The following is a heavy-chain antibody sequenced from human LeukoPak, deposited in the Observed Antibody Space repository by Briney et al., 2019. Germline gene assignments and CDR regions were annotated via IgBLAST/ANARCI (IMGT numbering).Heavy chain of an antibody. D-gene: IGHD3-10*01. CDR2: ISAYNGNT. CDR1: GYTFTSYG. Sequence: ASVKVSCKASGYTFTSYGINWVRQAPGQGLEWMGWISAYNGNTNYAQKFQGRVTMTWDTSISTAYMELSRLRSDDTAIYYCARGRFYTSGSYYNRLDYWGQGTLVTVSS. V-gene: IGHV1-18*01. J-gene: IGHJ4*02. CDR3: ARGRFYTSGSYYNRLDY.